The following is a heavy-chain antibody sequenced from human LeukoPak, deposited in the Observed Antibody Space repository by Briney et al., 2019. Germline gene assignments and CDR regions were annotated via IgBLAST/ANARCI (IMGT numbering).Heavy chain of an antibody. Sequence: GGSLRLSCAASGFTFSSYAMSWVRQAPGKGLEWVSAISGSGGSTYYADSVKGRFTISRDNSKNTLYLQMNSLRAEDTAVYYCATARRDGYNYDYWGQGTLVTASS. V-gene: IGHV3-23*01. CDR1: GFTFSSYA. D-gene: IGHD5-24*01. CDR2: ISGSGGST. CDR3: ATARRDGYNYDY. J-gene: IGHJ4*02.